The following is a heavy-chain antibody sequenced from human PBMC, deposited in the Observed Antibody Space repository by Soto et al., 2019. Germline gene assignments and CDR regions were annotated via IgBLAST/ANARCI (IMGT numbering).Heavy chain of an antibody. V-gene: IGHV3-15*07. CDR3: TTDRPSGSGWYT. CDR1: GFSVSDAQ. J-gene: IGHJ4*02. CDR2: FKSDSEGGTK. D-gene: IGHD6-19*01. Sequence: ELRLEESGGDFVKPGGSLRLSCAASGFSVSDAQINWVRQAPGKGLEWVGRFKSDSEGGTKDYGAPVKGRFTFSRDESKNTLYLQMNNLTPDDTAVYYCTTDRPSGSGWYTWGQGALVTVSS.